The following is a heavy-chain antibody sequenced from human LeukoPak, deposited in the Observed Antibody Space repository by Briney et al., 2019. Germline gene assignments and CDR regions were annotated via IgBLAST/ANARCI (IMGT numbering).Heavy chain of an antibody. Sequence: PGGSLRLSCAASGFTVSSNYMSWVRQAPGKGLEWVSVLYSTGNTYYADSVKGRFAISRDNSKNTLFLQMNSLRAEDTAVYYCAREESGVVAATDYWGQGTLVTVSS. CDR3: AREESGVVAATDY. D-gene: IGHD2-15*01. J-gene: IGHJ4*02. V-gene: IGHV3-53*01. CDR2: LYSTGNT. CDR1: GFTVSSNY.